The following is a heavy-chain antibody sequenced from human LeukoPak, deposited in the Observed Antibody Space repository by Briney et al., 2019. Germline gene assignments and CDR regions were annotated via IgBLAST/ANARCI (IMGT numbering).Heavy chain of an antibody. J-gene: IGHJ6*02. CDR3: AKSTSPLYYYGMDV. CDR2: ISGSGGST. D-gene: IGHD2-2*01. CDR1: GFTFSNYA. V-gene: IGHV3-23*01. Sequence: GGSLRLSCAASGFTFSNYAMSWVRQAPGKGLEWVSTISGSGGSTYYADSVKGRFTISRDNSKNTLYLQLNSLRAEDTAVYYCAKSTSPLYYYGMDVWGQGTTVTVSS.